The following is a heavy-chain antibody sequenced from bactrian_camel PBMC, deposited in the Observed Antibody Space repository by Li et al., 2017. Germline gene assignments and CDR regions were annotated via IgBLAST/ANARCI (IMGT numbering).Heavy chain of an antibody. CDR2: ISSNGDRT. D-gene: IGHD1*01. J-gene: IGHJ6*01. Sequence: DVQLVESGGGSVQSGGSLRLSCAASGFTFSSYGMSWVRQAPGKGLEWVAGISSNGDRTNYTTSVKDRFTISRDNAKNTLYLQMNSLKTEDTAVYYCAAESSAPALGYWGQGTQVTVS. CDR3: AAESSAPALGY. CDR1: GFTFSSYG. V-gene: IGHV3S40*01.